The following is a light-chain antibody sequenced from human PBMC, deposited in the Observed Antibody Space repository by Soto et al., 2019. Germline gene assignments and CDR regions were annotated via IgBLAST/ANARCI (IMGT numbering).Light chain of an antibody. CDR1: QSVSNNY. J-gene: IGKJ1*01. CDR3: QQYGSSGT. CDR2: GAS. V-gene: IGKV3-20*01. Sequence: MVLTRSAGTRWLCAGERSALACMASQSVSNNYLAWYQQKPGQAPRLLIYGASNRATGIPDRFSGSGSGTDFTLTISRLEPEDFAVYYCQQYGSSGTFGQGTKVDIK.